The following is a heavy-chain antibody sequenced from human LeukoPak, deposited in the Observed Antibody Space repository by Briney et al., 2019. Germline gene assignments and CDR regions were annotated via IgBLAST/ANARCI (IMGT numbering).Heavy chain of an antibody. Sequence: GGSLRLSCAVSGFIFDNYDMHWVRQAPGKGLEWVAFIRGDGSDQYYEDSVKGRFTISRDNSKNTLFLQMNSLRFEDTALYYCANLEDNWGRGTLVTVSS. CDR2: IRGDGSDQ. CDR3: ANLEDN. V-gene: IGHV3-30*02. CDR1: GFIFDNYD. J-gene: IGHJ4*02. D-gene: IGHD1-1*01.